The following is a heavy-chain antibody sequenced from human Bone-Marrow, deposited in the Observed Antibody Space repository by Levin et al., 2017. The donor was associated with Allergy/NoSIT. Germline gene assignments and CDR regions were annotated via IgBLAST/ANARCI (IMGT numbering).Heavy chain of an antibody. Sequence: GESLKISCKGSGYSFTSYWIGWVRQMPGKGLEWMGIIYPGDSDTRYSPSFQGQVTISADKSISTAYLQWSSLKASDTAMYYCARQNIVVVVAASLSSPYFDYWGQGTLVTVSS. J-gene: IGHJ4*02. D-gene: IGHD2-15*01. CDR1: GYSFTSYW. V-gene: IGHV5-51*01. CDR3: ARQNIVVVVAASLSSPYFDY. CDR2: IYPGDSDT.